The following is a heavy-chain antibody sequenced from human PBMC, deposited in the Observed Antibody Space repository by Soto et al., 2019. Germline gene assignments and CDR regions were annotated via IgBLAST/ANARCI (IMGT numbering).Heavy chain of an antibody. D-gene: IGHD2-2*01. CDR3: ANDVLIVPADTY. J-gene: IGHJ4*02. CDR2: ISGSGAST. CDR1: GFSFSSYT. Sequence: GSLRLSCAASGFSFSSYTMSGVRQAPGKGLEWVSAISGSGASTYYADSVKGRFTISRGNSKNTVYLQMNSLRAEDTAVYYCANDVLIVPADTYWGQGALVTVSS. V-gene: IGHV3-23*01.